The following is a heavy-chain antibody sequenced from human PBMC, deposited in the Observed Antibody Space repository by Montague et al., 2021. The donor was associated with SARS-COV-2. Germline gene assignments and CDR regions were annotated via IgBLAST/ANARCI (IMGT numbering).Heavy chain of an antibody. V-gene: IGHV3-21*01. CDR3: ARALWFGEKCFDY. J-gene: IGHJ4*02. D-gene: IGHD3-10*01. CDR2: ISSSSSYI. CDR1: GFTFSSYS. Sequence: YLSLSFSASGFTFSSYSMNWVRQAPGKGLEWVSSISSSSSYIYYADSVKGRFTISRDNAKNSLYLQMNSLRAEDTAVYYCARALWFGEKCFDYWGQGTLVTVSS.